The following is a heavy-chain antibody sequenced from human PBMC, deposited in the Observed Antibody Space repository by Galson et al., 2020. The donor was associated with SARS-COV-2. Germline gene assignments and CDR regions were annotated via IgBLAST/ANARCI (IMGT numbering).Heavy chain of an antibody. J-gene: IGHJ4*02. CDR1: GFSSGDYA. CDR3: SRGQFMGHTGMLDY. Sequence: GASVKVSCTTSGFSSGDYAMNWVRQAPGKGLEWVGFIRSRAYRGTTEYAASVQGRFTISRDDSASIAYLQMDSLKTEDTAVYYCSRGQFMGHTGMLDYWGQGTLVTVSS. V-gene: IGHV3-49*04. D-gene: IGHD1-26*01. CDR2: IRSRAYRGTT.